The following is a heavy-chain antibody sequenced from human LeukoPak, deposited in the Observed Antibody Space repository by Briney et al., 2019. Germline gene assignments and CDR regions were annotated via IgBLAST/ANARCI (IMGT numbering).Heavy chain of an antibody. V-gene: IGHV1-46*01. Sequence: ASVKVSCKASGYTFTSYYMHWVRQAPGQGLEWMGIINPSGGSTSYAQKFQGRVTMTRDTSTSTVYMELSSLRSEDTAVYYCARMVRQARGYSYSTNYYYYGMDVWGRGTTVTVSS. D-gene: IGHD5-18*01. CDR1: GYTFTSYY. CDR2: INPSGGST. J-gene: IGHJ6*02. CDR3: ARMVRQARGYSYSTNYYYYGMDV.